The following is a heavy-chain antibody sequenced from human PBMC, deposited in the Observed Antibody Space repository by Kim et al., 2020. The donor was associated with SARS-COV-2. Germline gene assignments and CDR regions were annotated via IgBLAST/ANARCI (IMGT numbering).Heavy chain of an antibody. D-gene: IGHD3-22*01. V-gene: IGHV3-9*01. CDR2: ISWNSGSI. CDR3: AKAKDSSGYSSFDY. CDR1: GFTFDDYA. J-gene: IGHJ4*02. Sequence: GGSLRLSCAASGFTFDDYAMHWVRQAPGKGLEWVSGISWNSGSIGYADSVKGRFTISRDNAKNSLYLQMNSLRAEDTALYYCAKAKDSSGYSSFDYWGQGTLVTVSS.